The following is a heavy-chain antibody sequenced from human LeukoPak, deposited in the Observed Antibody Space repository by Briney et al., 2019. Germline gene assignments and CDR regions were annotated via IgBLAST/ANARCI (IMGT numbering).Heavy chain of an antibody. CDR1: GYTFTSYA. D-gene: IGHD4-17*01. J-gene: IGHJ3*02. CDR2: INTNTGNP. CDR3: ARDIPSYGDPHAFDI. Sequence: ASVKVSCEASGYTFTSYAMNWVRQAPGQGLEWMGWINTNTGNPTYAQGFTGRFVFSLDTSVSTAYLQISSLKAEDTAVYYCARDIPSYGDPHAFDIWGQGTMVTVSS. V-gene: IGHV7-4-1*02.